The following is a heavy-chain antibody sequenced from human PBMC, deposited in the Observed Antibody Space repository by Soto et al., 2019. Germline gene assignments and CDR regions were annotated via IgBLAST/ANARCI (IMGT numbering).Heavy chain of an antibody. CDR1: GFTFSSYS. V-gene: IGHV3-48*02. J-gene: IGHJ3*02. CDR3: ARDLMIVDRNDDFDI. CDR2: ISSSSSTI. Sequence: PGGSLRLSCAASGFTFSSYSMNWVRQAPGKGLEWVSYISSSSSTIYYADSVKGRFTISRDNAKNSLYLQMNSLRDEDTAVYYCARDLMIVDRNDDFDIWGQGTMVTVSS. D-gene: IGHD3-22*01.